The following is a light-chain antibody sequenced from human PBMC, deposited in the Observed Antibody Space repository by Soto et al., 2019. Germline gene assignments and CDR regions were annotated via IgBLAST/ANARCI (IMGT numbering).Light chain of an antibody. J-gene: IGKJ4*01. CDR2: DAS. Sequence: EIVLTQSPATLSLSPGERATLSCRASQSVSSYLAWYQQKPGQAPRLLSYDASNRATGIPARISGSGSGTHFNLTISSVEPEDFAVCYSQQRSNWPPLTFRGGTKVEIK. CDR1: QSVSSY. CDR3: QQRSNWPPLT. V-gene: IGKV3-11*01.